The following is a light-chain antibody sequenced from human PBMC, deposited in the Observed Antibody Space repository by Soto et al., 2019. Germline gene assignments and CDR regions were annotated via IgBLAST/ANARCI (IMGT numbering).Light chain of an antibody. Sequence: EIVLTQSPGTLSLSPGERATLSCRASQSVSSSYLAWYQQKPGQAPRLLIYGASSRATGIPDRFSGTGSGTDLTLTISRLEPEDFAVYYCQQYGSSPPFTFGRGTKVEIK. CDR2: GAS. CDR1: QSVSSSY. CDR3: QQYGSSPPFT. J-gene: IGKJ4*01. V-gene: IGKV3-20*01.